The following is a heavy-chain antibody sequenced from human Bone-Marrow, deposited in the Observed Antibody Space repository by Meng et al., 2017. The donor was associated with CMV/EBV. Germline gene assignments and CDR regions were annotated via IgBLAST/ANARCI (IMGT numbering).Heavy chain of an antibody. CDR3: TTYCSSTSCPAAAGWYFDL. V-gene: IGHV3-15*01. J-gene: IGHJ2*01. D-gene: IGHD2-2*01. Sequence: GGSLRLSCVASGFTFSNAWMSWVCQAPGKGLEWVGRIKSITDGGTTDNAAPGKGRFIISRDDSKSTLYLQMNSLKPEDTAVYYCTTYCSSTSCPAAAGWYFDLWGRGTLVTVSS. CDR1: GFTFSNAW. CDR2: IKSITDGGTT.